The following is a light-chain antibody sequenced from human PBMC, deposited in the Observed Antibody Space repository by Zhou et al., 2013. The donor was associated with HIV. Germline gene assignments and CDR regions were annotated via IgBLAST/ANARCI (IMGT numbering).Light chain of an antibody. J-gene: IGKJ5*01. CDR3: HQFTDSPVS. CDR2: GAS. V-gene: IGKV3-20*01. Sequence: EIVLTQSPATLSLSPGEGATLSCRASQSVSSDLAWYQQRPGQAPRLLMYGASTRATGIPDRFSGSGSGTDFTLTINXLEPEDSAVYLCHQFTDSPVSFGQGTRLEI. CDR1: QSVSSD.